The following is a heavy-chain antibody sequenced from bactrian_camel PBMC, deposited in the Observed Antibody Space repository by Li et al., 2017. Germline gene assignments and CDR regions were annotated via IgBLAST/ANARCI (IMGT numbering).Heavy chain of an antibody. D-gene: IGHD3*01. CDR2: INSGGGST. J-gene: IGHJ6*01. V-gene: IGHV3S40*01. CDR1: GFTFSSYD. CDR3: ATADYGGLFRLSHFGY. Sequence: VQLVESGGGLVQPGGSLRLSCAASGFTFSSYDMSWVRQAPGKGLEWVSFINSGGGSTYYADSVKGRFTISRDNAKNTLYLQMNSLKTEDTAVYYCATADYGGLFRLSHFGYWGQGTQVTVS.